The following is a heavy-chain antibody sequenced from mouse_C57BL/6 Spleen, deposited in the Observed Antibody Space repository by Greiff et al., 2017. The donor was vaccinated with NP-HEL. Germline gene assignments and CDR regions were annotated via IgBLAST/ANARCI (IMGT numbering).Heavy chain of an antibody. V-gene: IGHV1-42*01. D-gene: IGHD2-2*01. Sequence: EVQLQQSGPELVKPGASVKISCKASGYSFTGYYMNWVKQSPEKSLEWIGEINPSTGGTTYNQKFKAKATLTVDKSSSTAYMQLKSLTSEDSAVYYCARDGYDEYAMDYWGQGTSVTVSS. J-gene: IGHJ4*01. CDR3: ARDGYDEYAMDY. CDR1: GYSFTGYY. CDR2: INPSTGGT.